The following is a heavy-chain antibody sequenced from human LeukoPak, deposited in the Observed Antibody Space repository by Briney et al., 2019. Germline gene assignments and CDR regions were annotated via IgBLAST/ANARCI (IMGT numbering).Heavy chain of an antibody. V-gene: IGHV3-30*18. CDR2: ISYDGSNK. CDR3: AKCNGGSCYSDY. Sequence: GRSLRLSCAASGFTFSSYGMHWVRQAPGKGLEWVAVISYDGSNKYYADSVKGRFTISRDNSKNTLYLQMNSLRAEDTAVYYCAKCNGGSCYSDYWGQGTLVTVSS. J-gene: IGHJ4*02. D-gene: IGHD2-15*01. CDR1: GFTFSSYG.